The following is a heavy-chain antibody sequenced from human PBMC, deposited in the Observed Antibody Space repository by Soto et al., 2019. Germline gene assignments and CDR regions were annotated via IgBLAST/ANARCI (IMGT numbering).Heavy chain of an antibody. J-gene: IGHJ4*02. D-gene: IGHD3-22*01. V-gene: IGHV1-18*04. CDR1: GYTFTIYG. CDR3: ARVDYYDSSGYYGY. Sequence: QVQLVQSGAEVKKPGASVKVSCKASGYTFTIYGISWVRQAPGQGLEWMGRISGYNGNTDYAQNLQDRVTLTTDASTSSVYMELRSHRSDDTAVYYCARVDYYDSSGYYGYWGQGTLITVSS. CDR2: ISGYNGNT.